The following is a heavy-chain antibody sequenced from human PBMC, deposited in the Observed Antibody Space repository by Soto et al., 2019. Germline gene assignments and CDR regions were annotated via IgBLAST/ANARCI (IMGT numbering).Heavy chain of an antibody. Sequence: PSETLSLTCTVSGGSISSAGYNWSWIRQHPGKGLEWIGYIYYSGSTYYNPSLKSRVTISVDTSKNQFSLKLSSVTAADTAVYYCARTYDDSGPNSGGYGFDIWGPGTMVT. CDR3: ARTYDDSGPNSGGYGFDI. CDR1: GGSISSAGYN. CDR2: IYYSGST. D-gene: IGHD3-22*01. J-gene: IGHJ3*02. V-gene: IGHV4-31*03.